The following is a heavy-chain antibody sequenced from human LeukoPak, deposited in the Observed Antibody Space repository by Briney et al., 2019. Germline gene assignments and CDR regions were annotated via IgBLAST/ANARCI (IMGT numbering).Heavy chain of an antibody. CDR3: ARARAYSGSYFDAFDI. CDR2: ISYDGSNK. Sequence: PTGGSLRLSCAASGFTFSSYGMHWVRQAPGKGLEWVAVISYDGSNKYYADSVKGRFTISRDNSKNTLYLQMNSLRAEDTAVYYCARARAYSGSYFDAFDIWGQGTTVTVSS. CDR1: GFTFSSYG. D-gene: IGHD1-26*01. V-gene: IGHV3-30*03. J-gene: IGHJ3*02.